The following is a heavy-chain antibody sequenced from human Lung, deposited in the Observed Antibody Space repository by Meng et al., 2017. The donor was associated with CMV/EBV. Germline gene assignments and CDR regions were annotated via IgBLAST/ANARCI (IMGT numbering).Heavy chain of an antibody. CDR1: GFSLSNYA. CDR2: VSVDGGNT. D-gene: IGHD3-16*01. V-gene: IGHV3-30*18. J-gene: IGHJ5*02. Sequence: AGSLTLSCSVSGFSLSNYAMHWVRQAPDTGLEWVAFVSVDGGNTYNGDSVKGRFTISRDNSKDTLFLQMNSLTPTDTGVYYCAKGRSSGIVITQLAEYHMLDPWGQGXLVTVSS. CDR3: AKGRSSGIVITQLAEYHMLDP.